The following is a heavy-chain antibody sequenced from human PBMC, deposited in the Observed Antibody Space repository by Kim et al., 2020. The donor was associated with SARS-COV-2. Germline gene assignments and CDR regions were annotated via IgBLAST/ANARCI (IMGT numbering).Heavy chain of an antibody. J-gene: IGHJ4*02. CDR2: GST. Sequence: GSTYYADSVKGRFTISGDNSKNSLYLQMNSLRTEDTALYYCAKDRDSGWYWGQGTLVTVSS. V-gene: IGHV3-43*01. CDR3: AKDRDSGWY. D-gene: IGHD6-19*01.